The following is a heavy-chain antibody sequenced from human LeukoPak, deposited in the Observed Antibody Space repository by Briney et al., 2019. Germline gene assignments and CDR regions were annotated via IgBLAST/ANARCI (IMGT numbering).Heavy chain of an antibody. CDR2: IYYSGST. CDR3: ARGIAVAGSDY. D-gene: IGHD6-19*01. Sequence: SETLSLTCAVYGGSFSGYYWSWIRQPPGKGLEWIGYIYYSGSTNYNPSLKSRVTISVDTSKNQFSLKLSSVTAADTAVYYCARGIAVAGSDYWGQGTLVTVSS. V-gene: IGHV4-59*01. CDR1: GGSFSGYY. J-gene: IGHJ4*02.